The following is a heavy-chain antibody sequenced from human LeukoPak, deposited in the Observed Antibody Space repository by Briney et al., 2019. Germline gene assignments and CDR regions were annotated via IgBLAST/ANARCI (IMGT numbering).Heavy chain of an antibody. CDR1: GYTFTSYG. V-gene: IGHV1-18*01. CDR3: ARDGGKRGYSYGYN. CDR2: ISAYNGNT. Sequence: ASVKVSCKASGYTFTSYGISWVRQAPGQGLEWMGWISAYNGNTNYAQKFQGRVTITADKSTSTAYMELSSLRSEDTAVYYCARDGGKRGYSYGYNWGQGTLVTVSS. D-gene: IGHD5-18*01. J-gene: IGHJ4*02.